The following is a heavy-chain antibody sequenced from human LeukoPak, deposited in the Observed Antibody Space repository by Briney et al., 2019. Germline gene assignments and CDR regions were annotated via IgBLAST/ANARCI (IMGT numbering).Heavy chain of an antibody. CDR1: GFTVSSNY. CDR3: ARDMYTRNPFDY. V-gene: IGHV3-66*01. D-gene: IGHD5/OR15-5a*01. CDR2: IYSGGST. Sequence: GGSLRLSCAESGFTVSSNYMSWVRQAPGKGLKWVSVIYSGGSTYYADSVRGRFTISRDNSKNTLHLQMNSLRAEDTAVYYCARDMYTRNPFDYWGQGTLVTVSS. J-gene: IGHJ4*02.